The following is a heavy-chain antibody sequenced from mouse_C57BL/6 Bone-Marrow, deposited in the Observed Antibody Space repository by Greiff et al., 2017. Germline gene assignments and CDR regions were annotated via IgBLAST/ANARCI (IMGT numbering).Heavy chain of an antibody. V-gene: IGHV1-85*01. CDR1: GYTFTSYD. CDR3: ARDYGSSYWYFDV. Sequence: VQLQQSGPELVKPGASVKLSCKASGYTFTSYDINWVKQRPGQGLEWIGWIYPRDGSTKYNEKFKGKATLTVDPSSSTAYMALHSLTSEDSAVYVCARDYGSSYWYFDVWGTGTTVTVSS. J-gene: IGHJ1*03. CDR2: IYPRDGST. D-gene: IGHD1-1*01.